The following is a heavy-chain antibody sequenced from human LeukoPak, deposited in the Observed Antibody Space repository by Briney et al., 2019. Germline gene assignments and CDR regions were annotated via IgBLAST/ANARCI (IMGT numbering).Heavy chain of an antibody. CDR3: ARHGGAAAAIDY. Sequence: SETLSLTCTVSGGFVSSSSYFWGWIRQPPGKVLEWIGSIYYSGTTYYNPSLKSRITISLATSKNQFSLKLSSVTAADTAVYYCARHGGAAAAIDYWGQGTLVTVSS. CDR1: GGFVSSSSYF. J-gene: IGHJ4*02. V-gene: IGHV4-39*01. CDR2: IYYSGTT. D-gene: IGHD6-13*01.